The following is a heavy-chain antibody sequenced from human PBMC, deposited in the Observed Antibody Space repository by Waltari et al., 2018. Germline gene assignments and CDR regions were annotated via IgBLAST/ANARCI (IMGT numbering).Heavy chain of an antibody. CDR2: IYYSGST. CDR1: GGSISSYY. Sequence: QVQLQESGPGLVKPSETLSLTCTVSGGSISSYYWSWIRQPPGKGLEWIGYIYYSGSTNYNPSLKSRVTISVDTSKNQFSLKLSSVTAADTAVYYCARGSGYSGSDYWGQGTLVIVSS. CDR3: ARGSGYSGSDY. D-gene: IGHD1-26*01. J-gene: IGHJ4*02. V-gene: IGHV4-59*01.